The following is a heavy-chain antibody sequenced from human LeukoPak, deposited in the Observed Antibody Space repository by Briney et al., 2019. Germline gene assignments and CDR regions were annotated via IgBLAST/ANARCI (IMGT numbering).Heavy chain of an antibody. CDR1: GGSINTHY. CDR3: ARESTKLTHPYFDY. J-gene: IGHJ4*02. V-gene: IGHV4-59*11. Sequence: SETPSLTCTVSGGSINTHYWTWFRQPPGKGLEGIGYIYYTGSTSFNSSLKSRVSLSIDTSKNQFSLKVNSVTTADTAVYYCARESTKLTHPYFDYWGQGILVTVSS. CDR2: IYYTGST. D-gene: IGHD1-1*01.